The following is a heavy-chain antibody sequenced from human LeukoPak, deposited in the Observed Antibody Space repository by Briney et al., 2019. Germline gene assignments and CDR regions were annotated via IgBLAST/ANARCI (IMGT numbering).Heavy chain of an antibody. Sequence: PSETLSLTCAVSGYSISSGYYWGWIRQPPGKGLEWIGSIYHSGSTYYNPSLKSRVTISVDTSKNQFSLKLSSVTAADTAVYYCARGRSSSDWFDPWGQGTLVTVSS. D-gene: IGHD6-6*01. J-gene: IGHJ5*02. CDR1: GYSISSGYY. CDR2: IYHSGST. V-gene: IGHV4-38-2*01. CDR3: ARGRSSSDWFDP.